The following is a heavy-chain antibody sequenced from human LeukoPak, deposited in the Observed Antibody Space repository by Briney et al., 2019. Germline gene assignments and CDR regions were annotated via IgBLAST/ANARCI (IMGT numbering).Heavy chain of an antibody. CDR1: GFTFSSYW. CDR2: IDNNGRDT. D-gene: IGHD2-21*02. CDR3: ARGGGDHAFDI. J-gene: IGHJ3*02. V-gene: IGHV3-74*01. Sequence: GGSLRLSCAASGFTFSSYWMHWVRHSPEKGLVWVSRIDNNGRDTIYAASVKGRFTISRDNTRNTLHLQLGSLRVEDTAIYYCARGGGDHAFDIWGQGTMVTVSS.